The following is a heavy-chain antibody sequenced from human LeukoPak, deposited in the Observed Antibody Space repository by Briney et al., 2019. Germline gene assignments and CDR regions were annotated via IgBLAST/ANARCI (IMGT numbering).Heavy chain of an antibody. CDR2: IYYSGST. J-gene: IGHJ6*02. Sequence: SETLSLTCTVSGGSISSGGYYWSWVRQDPGKGLEWIGYIYYSGSTNYNPSLKSRVTISVDTSKNQFSLKLSSVTAADTAVYYCARGGAGSSSWYAYYGMDVWGQGTTVTVSS. CDR3: ARGGAGSSSWYAYYGMDV. V-gene: IGHV4-61*08. CDR1: GGSISSGGYY. D-gene: IGHD6-13*01.